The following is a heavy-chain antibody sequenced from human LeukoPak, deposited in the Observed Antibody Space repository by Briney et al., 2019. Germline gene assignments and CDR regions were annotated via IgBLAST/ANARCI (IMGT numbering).Heavy chain of an antibody. D-gene: IGHD4-17*01. Sequence: GGSLRLSCAASGFTFSSYVMSWVRQAPGKGLEWVAFIRYDGSNKYYADSVKGRFTISRDNSKNTLYLQMNSLRAEDTAVYYCARESGSVTSEVDFDYWGQGTLVTVSS. CDR3: ARESGSVTSEVDFDY. V-gene: IGHV3-30*02. CDR1: GFTFSSYV. J-gene: IGHJ4*02. CDR2: IRYDGSNK.